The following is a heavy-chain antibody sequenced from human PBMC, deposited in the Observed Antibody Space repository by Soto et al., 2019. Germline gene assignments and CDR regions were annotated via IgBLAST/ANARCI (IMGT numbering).Heavy chain of an antibody. CDR3: ARDHWNDVHAFDI. D-gene: IGHD1-1*01. Sequence: QVQLVQSGAEVKKPGSSGKVSCKSSGGTFSSYAISWVRQAPGQGLEWMGGVIHIFGAANYAQKFQGRVTITADHSTSTAYMDLSSLRSEDTDVYYCARDHWNDVHAFDIWAQGTMVTVSS. CDR2: VIHIFGAA. CDR1: GGTFSSYA. J-gene: IGHJ3*02. V-gene: IGHV1-69*01.